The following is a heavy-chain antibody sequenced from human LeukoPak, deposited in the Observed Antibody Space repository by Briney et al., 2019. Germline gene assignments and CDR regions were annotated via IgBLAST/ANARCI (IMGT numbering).Heavy chain of an antibody. CDR2: IYTSGST. V-gene: IGHV4-4*09. J-gene: IGHJ6*03. Sequence: PSETLSLTCTVSGGSISSYYWSWIRQPPGKGLEWIAYIYTSGSTNYNPSLKSRVTISVDTSKNQFSLKLSSVTAADTAVYYCARLIGGYSSSAYYMDVWGKGTTVTVSS. CDR1: GGSISSYY. D-gene: IGHD6-6*01. CDR3: ARLIGGYSSSAYYMDV.